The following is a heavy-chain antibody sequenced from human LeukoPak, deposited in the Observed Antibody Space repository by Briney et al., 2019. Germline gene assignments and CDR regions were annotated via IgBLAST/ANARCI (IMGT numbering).Heavy chain of an antibody. J-gene: IGHJ4*02. Sequence: GGSLRLSCAASGFTFSSYAMSWVRQAPGKGLEWVSAIGVSGDNTYYADSVKGRFTISRDNAKNSLYLQMNSLRAEDTAVYYCARNPFYDSSGYHDYWGQGTLVTVSS. CDR1: GFTFSSYA. D-gene: IGHD3-22*01. CDR3: ARNPFYDSSGYHDY. CDR2: IGVSGDNT. V-gene: IGHV3-23*01.